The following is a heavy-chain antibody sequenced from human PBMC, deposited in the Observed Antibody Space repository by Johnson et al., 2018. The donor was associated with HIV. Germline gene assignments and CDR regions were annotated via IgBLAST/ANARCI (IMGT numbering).Heavy chain of an antibody. D-gene: IGHD6-6*01. CDR2: IGTAGDT. J-gene: IGHJ3*02. CDR3: ASTRLGAFDI. CDR1: GFTFSCYD. Sequence: VQLVESGGGLVQPGGSLRLSCAASGFTFSCYDVHWVRQATGKGLEWVSPIGTAGDTYYPGSVKGRFTISRDNSGNTLYLQMDSLRVEDTAVYYCASTRLGAFDIWGQGTMVTVSS. V-gene: IGHV3-13*01.